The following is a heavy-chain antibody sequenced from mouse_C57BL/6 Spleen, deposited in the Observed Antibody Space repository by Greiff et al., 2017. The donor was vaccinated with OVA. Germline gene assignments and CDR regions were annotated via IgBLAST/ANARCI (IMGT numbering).Heavy chain of an antibody. D-gene: IGHD4-1*02. CDR1: GYTFTSYW. CDR3: ALNWDRFAY. J-gene: IGHJ3*01. V-gene: IGHV1-64*01. Sequence: QVPLQQPGAELVKPGASVQLSCKASGYTFTSYWMHWVKQRPGQGLEWIGMIHPNSGSTNYNEKFKSKATLTVDKSSSTAYMQLSSLTSEDSAVYYCALNWDRFAYWGQGTLVTVSA. CDR2: IHPNSGST.